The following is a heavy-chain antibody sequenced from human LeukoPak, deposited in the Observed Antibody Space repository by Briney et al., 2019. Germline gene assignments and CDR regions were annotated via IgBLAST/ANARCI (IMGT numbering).Heavy chain of an antibody. V-gene: IGHV3-30*18. CDR2: ISYDGSNK. CDR1: GFTFSSYD. Sequence: PGRSLRLSCAASGFTFSSYDMHWVRQAPGKGMEWVAVISYDGSNKYYADSVKGRFTISRDNSKNTLYLQMNSLRAEDTAVYYCAKDVEIGDYFFDYWGQGTLVTVSS. J-gene: IGHJ4*02. D-gene: IGHD4-17*01. CDR3: AKDVEIGDYFFDY.